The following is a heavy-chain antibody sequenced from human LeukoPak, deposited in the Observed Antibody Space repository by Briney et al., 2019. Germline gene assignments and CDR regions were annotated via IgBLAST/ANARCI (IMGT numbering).Heavy chain of an antibody. CDR1: GGSIGSGGYY. V-gene: IGHV4-39*07. CDR2: INHSGST. D-gene: IGHD3-3*01. J-gene: IGHJ4*02. CDR3: ARGLGLRFLEWLFYFDY. Sequence: SETLSLTCTVSGGSIGSGGYYWSWIRQPPGKGLEWIGEINHSGSTNYNPSLKSRVTISVDTSKNQFSLKLSSVTAADTAVYYCARGLGLRFLEWLFYFDYWGQGTLVTVSS.